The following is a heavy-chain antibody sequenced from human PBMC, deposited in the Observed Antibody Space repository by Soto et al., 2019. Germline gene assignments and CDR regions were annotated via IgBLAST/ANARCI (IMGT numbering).Heavy chain of an antibody. J-gene: IGHJ4*02. V-gene: IGHV4-39*01. CDR1: GASISSSSYL. CDR2: IYYSGST. Sequence: PSETLSLTCTVSGASISSSSYLWGWIRQPPGKGLEWIGSIYYSGSTYYNPSLKSGVTISVDTSKNQFSLKLSSVTAADTAGYYCARHGGPSRTGTGFGYWGQGTLVTVSS. D-gene: IGHD1-1*01. CDR3: ARHGGPSRTGTGFGY.